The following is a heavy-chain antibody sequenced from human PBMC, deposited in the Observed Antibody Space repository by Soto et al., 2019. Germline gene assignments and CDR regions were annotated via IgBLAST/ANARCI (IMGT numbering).Heavy chain of an antibody. CDR2: ISYDGSNK. J-gene: IGHJ4*02. V-gene: IGHV3-30*18. CDR3: AKERDIGVVVAALDY. CDR1: GFTFSSYG. D-gene: IGHD2-15*01. Sequence: QVQLVESGGGVVQPGRSLRLSCAASGFTFSSYGMHWVRQAPGKGLEWVAVISYDGSNKYYADSVKGRFTISRDNSKNTLYLQMNSLRAEDTAVDYCAKERDIGVVVAALDYWGQGTLVTVSS.